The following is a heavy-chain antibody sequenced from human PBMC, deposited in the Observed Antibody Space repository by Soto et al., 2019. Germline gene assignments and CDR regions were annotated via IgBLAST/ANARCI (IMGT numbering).Heavy chain of an antibody. D-gene: IGHD3-16*01. J-gene: IGHJ4*02. V-gene: IGHV5-51*01. CDR1: YTFTNYW. CDR3: VRPNFGALTHFDF. CDR2: IFPGDSDT. Sequence: YTFTNYWIGWVRQTPGQGLEWMGIIFPGDSDTRYNPSFEGQVTVSADESISTAYLQWNTLKASDTAMYYCVRPNFGALTHFDFWGQGTLVTVSS.